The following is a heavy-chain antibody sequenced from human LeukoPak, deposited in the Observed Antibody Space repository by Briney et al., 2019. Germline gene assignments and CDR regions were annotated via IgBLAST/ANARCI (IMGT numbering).Heavy chain of an antibody. V-gene: IGHV1-2*02. J-gene: IGHJ6*03. CDR1: GYTFTGYY. CDR2: INPNSGGT. Sequence: ASVKVSCKASGYTFTGYYMHWVRQAPGQGLEWMGWINPNSGGTNYAQKFQGRVTMTRDTSNSTAYMELSRLRSDDTAVYYCARDISGSSSGYYYYYMDVWGKGTTVTVSS. D-gene: IGHD6-6*01. CDR3: ARDISGSSSGYYYYYMDV.